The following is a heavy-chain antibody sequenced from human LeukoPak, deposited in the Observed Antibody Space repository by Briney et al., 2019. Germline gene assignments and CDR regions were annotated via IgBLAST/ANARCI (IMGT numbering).Heavy chain of an antibody. CDR3: ARLVRLLDYYYYMDV. V-gene: IGHV3-53*01. D-gene: IGHD3-22*01. Sequence: QSGGSLRLSCAASGFTVSSNYMSWVRQAPGKGLEWVSVIYSGGSTYYADSVKGRFTISRDNSKNTLYLQMNSLKASDTAMYYCARLVRLLDYYYYMDVWGKGTTVTVSS. CDR1: GFTVSSNY. CDR2: IYSGGST. J-gene: IGHJ6*03.